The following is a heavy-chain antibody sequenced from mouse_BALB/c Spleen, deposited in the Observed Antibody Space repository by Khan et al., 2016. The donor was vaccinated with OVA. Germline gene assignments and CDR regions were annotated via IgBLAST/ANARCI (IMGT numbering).Heavy chain of an antibody. J-gene: IGHJ3*01. D-gene: IGHD2-14*01. CDR2: INPSNGYT. V-gene: IGHV1-4*01. Sequence: QVQLKESGAELARPGASVKMSCKASGYTFTTYTMHWVKQRPGQGLEWIGYINPSNGYTNYNQKFKDKSTLTADKSSSTAYMQLSSLTSDYSAVFYCAREGADYRSDGWCSYWGQGTMVTVSA. CDR1: GYTFTTYT. CDR3: AREGADYRSDGWCSY.